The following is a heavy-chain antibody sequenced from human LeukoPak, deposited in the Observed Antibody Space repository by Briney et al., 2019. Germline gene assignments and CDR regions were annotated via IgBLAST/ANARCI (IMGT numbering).Heavy chain of an antibody. CDR3: ARAAGSKSVSEPFDY. D-gene: IGHD1-14*01. CDR1: GGSISSSSYY. CDR2: IYYSGST. V-gene: IGHV4-39*01. Sequence: SETLSLTCTVSGGSISSSSYYWGWIRQPPGKGLEWIGSIYYSGSTYYNPSLKSRVTISVDTSKNQFSLKLSSVTAADTAVYYCARAAGSKSVSEPFDYWGQGTLVTVSS. J-gene: IGHJ4*02.